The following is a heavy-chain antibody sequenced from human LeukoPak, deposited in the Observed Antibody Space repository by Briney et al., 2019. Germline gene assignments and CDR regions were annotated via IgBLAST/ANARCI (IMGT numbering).Heavy chain of an antibody. V-gene: IGHV4-34*01. CDR3: ARDREYYDSSGYSWGYFDL. Sequence: SETLSLTCAVYGGSFSGYYWSWIRQPPGKGLEWIGEINLSGSTNYNPSLKSRVTISVDTSKNQFSLKLSSVTAADTAVYYCARDREYYDSSGYSWGYFDLWGRGTLVTVSS. D-gene: IGHD3-22*01. CDR2: INLSGST. CDR1: GGSFSGYY. J-gene: IGHJ2*01.